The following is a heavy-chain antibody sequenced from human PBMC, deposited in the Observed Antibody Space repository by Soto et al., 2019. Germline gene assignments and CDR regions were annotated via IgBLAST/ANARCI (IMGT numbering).Heavy chain of an antibody. V-gene: IGHV5-10-1*01. CDR1: GYSFTSYW. CDR2: IDPSDSYT. Sequence: GESLKISCKGSGYSFTSYWISWVRQMPGKGLEWMGRIDPSDSYTNYSPSFQGHVTISADKSISTAYLQWSSLKASDTAMYYCATADIQAASGSSSYENYYYYGMDVWGQGTTVTVS. D-gene: IGHD6-6*01. CDR3: ATADIQAASGSSSYENYYYYGMDV. J-gene: IGHJ6*02.